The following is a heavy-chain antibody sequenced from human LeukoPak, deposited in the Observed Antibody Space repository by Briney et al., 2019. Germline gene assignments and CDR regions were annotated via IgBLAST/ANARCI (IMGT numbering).Heavy chain of an antibody. J-gene: IGHJ4*02. D-gene: IGHD1-14*01. Sequence: GGSLRLSCEASGFSFSSYWMTWVRQAPGKGLEWVANIKQDGSEKNYVDSVKGRFTISRDNAKKSLYLQMNSLGAEDTAVYYCANRIRGYWGQGTLVTVSS. CDR1: GFSFSSYW. V-gene: IGHV3-7*01. CDR3: ANRIRGY. CDR2: IKQDGSEK.